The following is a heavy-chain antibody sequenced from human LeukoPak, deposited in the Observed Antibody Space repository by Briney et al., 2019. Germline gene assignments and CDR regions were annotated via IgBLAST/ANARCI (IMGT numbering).Heavy chain of an antibody. J-gene: IGHJ3*02. CDR3: AREGSGNYYRGAFDI. CDR2: INPNRGIT. CDR1: GYTFTDYY. D-gene: IGHD3-22*01. V-gene: IGHV1-2*02. Sequence: ASVNVSCKASGYTFTDYYMHWVRQAPGQGLEWMGWINPNRGITNYAQKFQGRVTMTRDTSISTAYMDLSRLKSDDTAMYYCAREGSGNYYRGAFDIWGQGTLVTVSS.